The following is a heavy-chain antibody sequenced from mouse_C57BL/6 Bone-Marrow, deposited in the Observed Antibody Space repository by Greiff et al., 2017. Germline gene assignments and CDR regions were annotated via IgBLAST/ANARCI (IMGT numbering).Heavy chain of an antibody. CDR1: GFTFSDFY. Sequence: EVQGVESGGGLVQSGRSLRLSCATSGFTFSDFYMEWVRQAPGKGLEWIAASRNKANDYTTEYSASVKGRFIVTRDTSQSILYLQMIALRAEDTAIYYCARDARDGYYWGQGTSVTVSS. CDR3: ARDARDGYY. CDR2: SRNKANDYTT. V-gene: IGHV7-1*01. D-gene: IGHD2-3*01. J-gene: IGHJ4*01.